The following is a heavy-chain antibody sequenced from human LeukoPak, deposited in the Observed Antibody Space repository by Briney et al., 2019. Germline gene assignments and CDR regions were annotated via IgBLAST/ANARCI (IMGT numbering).Heavy chain of an antibody. CDR2: IKQDGSEK. CDR3: ARDRITMVRGVMFDY. CDR1: GFTFSSYW. V-gene: IGHV3-7*01. Sequence: TGGSLRLSCAASGFTFSSYWMSWVRQAPGKGLEWVANIKQDGSEKYYVDSVKGRFTISRDNAKNSLYLQMNSLRAEDTAVYYCARDRITMVRGVMFDYWGQGTLVTVSS. J-gene: IGHJ4*02. D-gene: IGHD3-10*01.